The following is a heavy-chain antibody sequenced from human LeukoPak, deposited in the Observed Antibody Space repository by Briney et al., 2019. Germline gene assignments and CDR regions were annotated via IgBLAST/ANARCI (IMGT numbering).Heavy chain of an antibody. CDR3: ARAEYSSGWSDQ. Sequence: APVKPFCTASGYTFTGYHIHWVRQAPGQGLEWMGWINPNSGGTKYAQKFQGRVTMTRDTSIKTAHMELSRLRSDDTAVYYCARAEYSSGWSDQWGNRAIVSVSS. V-gene: IGHV1-2*02. CDR1: GYTFTGYH. CDR2: INPNSGGT. J-gene: IGHJ6*04. D-gene: IGHD6-19*01.